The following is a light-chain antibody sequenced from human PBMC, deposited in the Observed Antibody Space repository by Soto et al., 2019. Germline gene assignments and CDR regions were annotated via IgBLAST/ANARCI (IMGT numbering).Light chain of an antibody. J-gene: IGKJ1*01. CDR3: QQYGRSPWT. Sequence: EIVLTQSPGTLSLSPGERVTLSCRASQSVASNYLAWYQQKPGQAPRLLIYAVSGRATGIPDRFSGSGSGTDFTLTISRLEPEDFAVYYCQQYGRSPWTFGQGTKVEIK. CDR1: QSVASNY. CDR2: AVS. V-gene: IGKV3-20*01.